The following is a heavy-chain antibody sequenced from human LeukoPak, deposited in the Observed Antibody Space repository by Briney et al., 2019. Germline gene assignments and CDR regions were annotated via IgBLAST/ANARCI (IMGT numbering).Heavy chain of an antibody. CDR1: GGSMNPYY. J-gene: IGHJ4*02. V-gene: IGHV4-59*01. CDR3: ARESHLISGYSYGYDY. Sequence: PSETLSLTCTVSGGSMNPYYWSWIRQPPGKGLEWIGYIDYSGSTNYNPSLKSRVTISVDTSKNQFSLKLSSVTAADTAVYYCARESHLISGYSYGYDYWGQGTLVTVSS. D-gene: IGHD5-18*01. CDR2: IDYSGST.